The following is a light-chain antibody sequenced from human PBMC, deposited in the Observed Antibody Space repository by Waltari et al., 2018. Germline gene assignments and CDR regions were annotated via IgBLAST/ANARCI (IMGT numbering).Light chain of an antibody. Sequence: DIVMTQSPDSLAVSLGERATFNCKSSQSVLYSSNNKNYLAWYQQKPGQPPKRLIYRASTRESGVPDRFSGRGSGTDFTLTISSLQAEDVAVYYCQQYLTSSWTFGQGTKVEIK. CDR1: QSVLYSSNNKNY. CDR3: QQYLTSSWT. J-gene: IGKJ1*01. CDR2: RAS. V-gene: IGKV4-1*01.